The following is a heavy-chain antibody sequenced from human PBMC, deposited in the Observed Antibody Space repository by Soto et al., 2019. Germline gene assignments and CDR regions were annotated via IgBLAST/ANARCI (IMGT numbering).Heavy chain of an antibody. Sequence: LRLSCAASGFTFSSYSMNWVRQAPGKGLEWVSSISSSSSYIYYADSVKGRFTISRDNAKNSLYLQMNSLRAEDTAVYYCARDYSSSGGMDVWGQGTTVTVSS. J-gene: IGHJ6*02. D-gene: IGHD6-6*01. V-gene: IGHV3-21*01. CDR3: ARDYSSSGGMDV. CDR2: ISSSSSYI. CDR1: GFTFSSYS.